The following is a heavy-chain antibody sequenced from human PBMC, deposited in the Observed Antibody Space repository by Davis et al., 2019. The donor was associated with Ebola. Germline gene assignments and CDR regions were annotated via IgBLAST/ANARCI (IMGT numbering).Heavy chain of an antibody. V-gene: IGHV3-23*01. CDR3: AGGDFWSGQFDY. CDR1: VITFSSYA. Sequence: GGSLRLSCTDSVITFSSYAMTWVRQAPGKGLEWVSAISGSGGSTYYADSVKGRFTISRDNSKNTVYLQMNRLRVEDTAVYYCAGGDFWSGQFDYWGQGTLVTVSS. J-gene: IGHJ4*02. D-gene: IGHD3-3*01. CDR2: ISGSGGST.